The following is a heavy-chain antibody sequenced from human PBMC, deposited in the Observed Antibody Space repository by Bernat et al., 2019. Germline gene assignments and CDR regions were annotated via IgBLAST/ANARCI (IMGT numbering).Heavy chain of an antibody. CDR3: ARDGYNVWAFDI. D-gene: IGHD5-18*01. Sequence: QGQLVESGGGLVKPGGSLGLSCAASGFTFSDHYMSWIRQAPGRGLEWISYISSSVGTVYYTDTVRGRFTISRDNAKNSLYLQMNSLRAEDTGVYYCARDGYNVWAFDIWGQGTMVTVSS. V-gene: IGHV3-11*01. CDR2: ISSSVGTV. CDR1: GFTFSDHY. J-gene: IGHJ3*02.